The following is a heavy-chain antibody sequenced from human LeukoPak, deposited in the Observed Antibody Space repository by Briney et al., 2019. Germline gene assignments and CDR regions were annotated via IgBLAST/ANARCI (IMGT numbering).Heavy chain of an antibody. V-gene: IGHV5-51*01. Sequence: RGGSLQISCQGSGSTFTNYWIGGVRQVHGKGREWRGIIYPGDSDTRYSPYFQGHVTISAEKSIRTAYLQWSSLKASDTAMYYCARRDSGSYLKYFDYWGQGTLVTVSS. CDR3: ARRDSGSYLKYFDY. CDR2: IYPGDSDT. J-gene: IGHJ4*02. D-gene: IGHD1-26*01. CDR1: GSTFTNYW.